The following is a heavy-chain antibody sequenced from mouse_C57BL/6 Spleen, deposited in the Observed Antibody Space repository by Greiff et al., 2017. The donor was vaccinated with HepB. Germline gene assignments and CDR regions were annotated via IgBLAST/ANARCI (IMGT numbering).Heavy chain of an antibody. D-gene: IGHD1-1*01. V-gene: IGHV10-3*01. Sequence: EVKLVESGGGLVQPKGSLKLSCAASGFTFNTYAMHWIRQAPGKGLEWVARIRSKSSNYATYYADSVKDRFTISRDDSQSMLYLQMNNLKTEDTAMYYCVRDGGYYGSSYYFDYWGQGTTLTVSS. CDR1: GFTFNTYA. CDR2: IRSKSSNYAT. J-gene: IGHJ2*01. CDR3: VRDGGYYGSSYYFDY.